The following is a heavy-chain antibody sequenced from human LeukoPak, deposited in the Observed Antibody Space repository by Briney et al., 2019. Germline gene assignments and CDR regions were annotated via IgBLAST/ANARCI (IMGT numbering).Heavy chain of an antibody. D-gene: IGHD6-19*01. CDR2: IYYSGST. Sequence: SDTLPLTCAVSGYSISSSNWWGWIRQSPGNGLEWIGYIYYSGSTYYNPSLKSRVTMSVDTSKNQFSLKLNSVTAVDTAVYYCARILGSGWTGGAFDIWGQGTMVIASS. CDR3: ARILGSGWTGGAFDI. J-gene: IGHJ3*02. CDR1: GYSISSSNW. V-gene: IGHV4-28*01.